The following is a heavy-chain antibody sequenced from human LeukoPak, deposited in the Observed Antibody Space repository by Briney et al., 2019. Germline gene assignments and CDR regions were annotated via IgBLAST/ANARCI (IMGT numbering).Heavy chain of an antibody. CDR1: GYTFTGYY. J-gene: IGHJ4*02. V-gene: IGHV1-2*02. D-gene: IGHD3-10*01. CDR2: INPNSGGT. Sequence: ASVKVSCKASGYTFTGYYTHWVRQAPGQGLEWMGWINPNSGGTNYAQKFQGRVTMTRDTSISTAYMELSRLRSDDTAVYYCARVLVTMVRGVMAYFDYWGQGTLVTVSS. CDR3: ARVLVTMVRGVMAYFDY.